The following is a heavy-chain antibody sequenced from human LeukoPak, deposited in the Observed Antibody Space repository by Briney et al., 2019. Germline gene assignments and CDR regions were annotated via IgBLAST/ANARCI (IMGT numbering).Heavy chain of an antibody. Sequence: GGSLRLSCAASGFTFSSYGMHWVRQAPGKGLEWVAFIRYDGSNKYYADSVKGRFTISRDNSKNTLYLQMNSLRAEDTAVYYCAKRESIQLWSYYFDYWGQGTLVTVSS. J-gene: IGHJ4*02. D-gene: IGHD5-18*01. CDR1: GFTFSSYG. CDR3: AKRESIQLWSYYFDY. V-gene: IGHV3-30*02. CDR2: IRYDGSNK.